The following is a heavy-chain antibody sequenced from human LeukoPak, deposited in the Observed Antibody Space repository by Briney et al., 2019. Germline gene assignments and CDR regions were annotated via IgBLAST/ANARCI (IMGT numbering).Heavy chain of an antibody. CDR2: IYTSGST. J-gene: IGHJ5*02. V-gene: IGHV4-61*02. Sequence: PSETLSLTCTVSGGSISSGSYYWRWIRQPAGTGLEWIVRIYTSGSTNYNPSLKSRVTISIDTSKNQFSLKLTSVTAADTAVYYCARGAYYGSGSYRGWWFDPWGQGTLVTVSS. CDR1: GGSISSGSYY. CDR3: ARGAYYGSGSYRGWWFDP. D-gene: IGHD3-10*01.